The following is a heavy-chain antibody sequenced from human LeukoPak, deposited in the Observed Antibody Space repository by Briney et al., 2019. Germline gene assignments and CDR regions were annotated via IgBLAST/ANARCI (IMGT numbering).Heavy chain of an antibody. D-gene: IGHD3-16*02. V-gene: IGHV3-48*01. CDR1: GFTFSSYS. Sequence: GGSLRLSCAASGFTFSSYSMNWVRQAPGKGLEWVSYISSSSSTIYYADSVKGRFTISRDNSNNTVYLQMNTLRAEDTAVYYCAREYDYVWGTYRSDSCYYALDVWGQGTTVTVSS. CDR2: ISSSSSTI. CDR3: AREYDYVWGTYRSDSCYYALDV. J-gene: IGHJ6*02.